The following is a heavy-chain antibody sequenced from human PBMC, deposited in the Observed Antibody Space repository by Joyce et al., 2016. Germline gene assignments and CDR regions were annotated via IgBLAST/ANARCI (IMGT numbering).Heavy chain of an antibody. J-gene: IGHJ3*02. CDR2: ALKDGSRQ. CDR3: TKAYYPSVEMAITLGI. V-gene: IGHV3-30*18. Sequence: QVQLVESGGGVVQPGRSLRLSCAASGFTFSSYDIHWIREAPGKGLEWGTVALKDGSRQHYADSVKGRFTTSRDISSNMVYLQMNSLRPEETAGYYCTKAYYPSVEMAITLGIWGQRTTVTVSS. CDR1: GFTFSSYD. D-gene: IGHD3-10*01.